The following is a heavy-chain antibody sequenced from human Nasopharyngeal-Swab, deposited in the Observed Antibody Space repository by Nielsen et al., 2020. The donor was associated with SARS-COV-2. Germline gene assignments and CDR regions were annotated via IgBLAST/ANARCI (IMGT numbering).Heavy chain of an antibody. V-gene: IGHV3-74*01. Sequence: GESLKISCAASGFTFSVYWMHWVRHAPGKGLEWISRINSLGSSTNYADSVKGRFTISRDNARNTLYLQMTGLRADDTAVYYCASPGHISGYYFDYWGQGALVTVSS. CDR3: ASPGHISGYYFDY. D-gene: IGHD1-1*01. CDR2: INSLGSST. CDR1: GFTFSVYW. J-gene: IGHJ4*02.